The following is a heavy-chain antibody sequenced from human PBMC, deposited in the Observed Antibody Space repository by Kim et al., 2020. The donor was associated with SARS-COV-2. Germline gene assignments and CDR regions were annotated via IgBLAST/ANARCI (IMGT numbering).Heavy chain of an antibody. Sequence: ASVKVSCKVSGYTLTELSMHWVRQAPGNGLEWLGGFDPEDGETIYAQKFQGRVTMTEDTSTDTAYMELSSLRSEDTAVYYCATAKAYCGGDCSYYFDYWGQGTLVTVSS. CDR2: FDPEDGET. D-gene: IGHD2-21*02. CDR1: GYTLTELS. V-gene: IGHV1-24*01. CDR3: ATAKAYCGGDCSYYFDY. J-gene: IGHJ4*02.